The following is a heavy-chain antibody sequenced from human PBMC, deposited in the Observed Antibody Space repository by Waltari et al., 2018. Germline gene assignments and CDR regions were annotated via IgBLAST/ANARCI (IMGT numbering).Heavy chain of an antibody. CDR1: GFTFSSYA. Sequence: VQLLESGGGLVQPGGSLRLSCASSGFTFSSYAMRWVHQAPGKGLEWVSAISGSGGSTYYADSVKGRFTISRDNSKNTLYLQMNSLRAEDTAVYYCAKVAHGDLDAFDIWGQGTMVTVSS. CDR2: ISGSGGST. V-gene: IGHV3-23*01. D-gene: IGHD4-17*01. CDR3: AKVAHGDLDAFDI. J-gene: IGHJ3*02.